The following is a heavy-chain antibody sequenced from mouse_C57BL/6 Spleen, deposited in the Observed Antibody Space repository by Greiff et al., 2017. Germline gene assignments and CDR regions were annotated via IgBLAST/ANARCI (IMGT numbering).Heavy chain of an antibody. CDR3: ARDRFLSSYWYFDV. V-gene: IGHV5-4*01. CDR1: GFTFSSYA. Sequence: EVKLEESGGGLVKPGGSLKLSCAASGFTFSSYAMSWVRQTPEKRLEWVATISDGGSYTYYPDNVKGRFTISRDNAKNNLYLQMSHLKSEDTAMYYCARDRFLSSYWYFDVWGTGTTVTVSS. J-gene: IGHJ1*03. CDR2: ISDGGSYT. D-gene: IGHD6-1*01.